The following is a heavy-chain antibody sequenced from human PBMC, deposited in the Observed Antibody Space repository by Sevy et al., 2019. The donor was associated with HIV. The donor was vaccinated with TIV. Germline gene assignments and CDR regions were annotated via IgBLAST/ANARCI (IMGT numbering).Heavy chain of an antibody. CDR3: AHRPYYYGSSGPNWFDP. V-gene: IGHV2-5*02. J-gene: IGHJ5*02. Sequence: SGPTLVNPTQTLTLTCTFSGFSLSTSGVGVGWIRQSPGKALEWLALIYWEDDKRHSPSLKSRLAITKDTSKGQVVLTMTNMDPVDTGTDYCAHRPYYYGSSGPNWFDPWGPGTLVTVSS. CDR1: GFSLSTSGVG. D-gene: IGHD3-22*01. CDR2: IYWEDDK.